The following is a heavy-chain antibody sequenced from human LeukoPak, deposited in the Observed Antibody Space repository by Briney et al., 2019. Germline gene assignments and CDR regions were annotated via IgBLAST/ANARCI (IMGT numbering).Heavy chain of an antibody. CDR1: GFTFSSYG. Sequence: GGSLRLSCAASGFTFSSYGMHWVRQAPGKGLERVAVIWYDGSNKYYADSVKGRFTISRDNSKNTLYLQMNSLRAEDTAVYYCAKGSGSLDYWGQGTLVTVSS. J-gene: IGHJ4*02. CDR3: AKGSGSLDY. V-gene: IGHV3-33*06. D-gene: IGHD3-10*01. CDR2: IWYDGSNK.